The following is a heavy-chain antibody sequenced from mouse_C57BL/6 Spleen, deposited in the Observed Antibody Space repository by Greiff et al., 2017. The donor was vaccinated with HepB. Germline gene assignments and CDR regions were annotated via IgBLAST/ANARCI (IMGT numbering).Heavy chain of an antibody. CDR2: IYPGDGDT. J-gene: IGHJ4*01. CDR1: GYAFSSSW. Sequence: VQLQQSGPELVKPGASVKISCKASGYAFSSSWMNWVKQRPGKGLEWIGRIYPGDGDTNYNGKFKGKATLTADKSSSTAYMQPSSLTSEDSAVYFCARETFITKMDYWGQGTSVTVSS. D-gene: IGHD1-1*01. V-gene: IGHV1-82*01. CDR3: ARETFITKMDY.